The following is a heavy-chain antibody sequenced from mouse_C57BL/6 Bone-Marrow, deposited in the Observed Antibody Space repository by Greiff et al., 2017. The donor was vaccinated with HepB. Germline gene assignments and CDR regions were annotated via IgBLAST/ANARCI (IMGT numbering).Heavy chain of an antibody. CDR2: IHPNSGST. Sequence: VQLQQPGAELVKPGASVKLSCKASGYTFTSYWMHWVKQRPGQGLEWIGMIHPNSGSTNYNEKFKSKATLTVDKSSSTAYMQLSSLTSEDSAVYYCAREGYYGSRGYFDVWGTGTTVTVSS. V-gene: IGHV1-64*01. CDR1: GYTFTSYW. D-gene: IGHD1-1*01. CDR3: AREGYYGSRGYFDV. J-gene: IGHJ1*03.